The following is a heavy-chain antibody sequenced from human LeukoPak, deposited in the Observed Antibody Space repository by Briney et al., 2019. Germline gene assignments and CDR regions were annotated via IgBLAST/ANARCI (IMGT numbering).Heavy chain of an antibody. Sequence: PSETLSLTCTVSGGSISSSSYYWGWIRQPPGKGLEWIGSIYYSGSTYYNPSLKSRVTISVDTSKNQFSLKLSSVTAADTAVYYCASSILGATPYDAFDIWGQGTMVTVSS. D-gene: IGHD1-26*01. J-gene: IGHJ3*02. V-gene: IGHV4-39*01. CDR3: ASSILGATPYDAFDI. CDR2: IYYSGST. CDR1: GGSISSSSYY.